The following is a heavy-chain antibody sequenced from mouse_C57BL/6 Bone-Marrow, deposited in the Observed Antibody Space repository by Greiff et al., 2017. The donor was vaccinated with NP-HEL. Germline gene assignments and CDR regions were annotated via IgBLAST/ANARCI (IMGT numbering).Heavy chain of an antibody. CDR2: FYPGSGSI. CDR3: ARHPITTVVSRRYYFDY. J-gene: IGHJ2*01. CDR1: GYTFTEYT. Sequence: QVQLKESGAELVKPGASVKLSCKASGYTFTEYTIHWVKQRSGQGLEWIGWFYPGSGSIKYNEKFKDKATLTADKSSSTVYMELSRLTSEDSAVYFCARHPITTVVSRRYYFDYWGQGTTLTVSS. D-gene: IGHD1-1*01. V-gene: IGHV1-62-2*01.